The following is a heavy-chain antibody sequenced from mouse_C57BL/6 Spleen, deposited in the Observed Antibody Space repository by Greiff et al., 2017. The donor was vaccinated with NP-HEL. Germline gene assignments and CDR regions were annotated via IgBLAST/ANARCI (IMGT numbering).Heavy chain of an antibody. CDR1: GFTFSDYY. CDR3: ARRDYGSSYDYAMDY. V-gene: IGHV5-12*01. Sequence: EVHLVESGGGLVQPGGSLKLSCAASGFTFSDYYMYWVRQTPEKRLEWVAYISNGGGSTYYPDTVKGRFTISRDNAKNTLYQQMSRLKSEDTAMYYCARRDYGSSYDYAMDYWGQGTSVTVSS. D-gene: IGHD1-1*01. CDR2: ISNGGGST. J-gene: IGHJ4*01.